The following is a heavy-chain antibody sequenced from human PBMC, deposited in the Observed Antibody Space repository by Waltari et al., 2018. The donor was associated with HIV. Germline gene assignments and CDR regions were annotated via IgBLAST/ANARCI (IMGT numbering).Heavy chain of an antibody. J-gene: IGHJ3*01. V-gene: IGHV3-53*02. CDR1: GFSVSDYY. CDR2: LYGGDGT. D-gene: IGHD1-1*01. CDR3: ARIGAATGNVHAFDL. Sequence: EVQLVETGGGFIQPGGTLRLSCAVSGFSVSDYYMSWIRQAPGKGGVCVSSLYGGDGTYYAYSVKGRFTISRDNSKSTVFLQMNSLRVEDTAMYFCARIGAATGNVHAFDLWGLGTMVNVFS.